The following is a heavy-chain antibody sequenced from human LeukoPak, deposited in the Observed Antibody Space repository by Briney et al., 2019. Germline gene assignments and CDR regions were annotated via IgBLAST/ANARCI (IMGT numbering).Heavy chain of an antibody. CDR3: ARSAVSSSRFPIDY. D-gene: IGHD6-13*01. V-gene: IGHV1-18*01. CDR2: ISAYNGNT. Sequence: ASVKVSCKASGYTFTSYGISWVRQAPGQGLEWMGWISAYNGNTNYAQKLQGRVTMTTDTSTSTAYMELRSLRSHDTAVYYCARSAVSSSRFPIDYWGQGTLVTVSS. CDR1: GYTFTSYG. J-gene: IGHJ4*02.